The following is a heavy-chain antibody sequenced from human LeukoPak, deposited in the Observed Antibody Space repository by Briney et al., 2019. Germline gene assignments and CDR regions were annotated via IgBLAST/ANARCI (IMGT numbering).Heavy chain of an antibody. J-gene: IGHJ4*02. CDR3: ATVGDYIWGSYNDY. Sequence: SEPRSLTAIFLGFPIAVNTFCWGWFRKPPGRGLRGIGNIYYTGSTYYNPSLTSRVTISIDTSRNQFSLHLSSVTAADTAVYYCATVGDYIWGSYNDYWGQGTLVTVSS. D-gene: IGHD3-16*01. V-gene: IGHV4-39*07. CDR1: GFPIAVNTFC. CDR2: IYYTGST.